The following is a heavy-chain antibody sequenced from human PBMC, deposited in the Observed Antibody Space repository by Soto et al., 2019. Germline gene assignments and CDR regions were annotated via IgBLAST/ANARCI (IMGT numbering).Heavy chain of an antibody. CDR2: ISSTSSYI. CDR1: GFTFSSYS. Sequence: EVQLVESGGGLVKPGGSLRLSCAASGFTFSSYSMNWVRQATAKGLEWDSSISSTSSYIYYADSVKRRFTISRDNAKDSLYLQMNSLRAEDTAVYYCARGNYYDSSGCYSALEWGQGTLVTVSS. D-gene: IGHD3-22*01. J-gene: IGHJ4*02. CDR3: ARGNYYDSSGCYSALE. V-gene: IGHV3-21*01.